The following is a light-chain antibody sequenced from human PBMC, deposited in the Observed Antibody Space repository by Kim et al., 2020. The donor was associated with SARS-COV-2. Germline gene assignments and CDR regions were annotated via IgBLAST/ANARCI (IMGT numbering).Light chain of an antibody. J-gene: IGLJ3*02. CDR2: DVS. CDR3: SSYTSSSTLV. V-gene: IGLV2-14*03. Sequence: QSITISCTGTTSDIGCYKYVSWYPQHPDKAPKLIIYDVSNRPSGVSNRFSGSKSGNTASLTISGLQAEDEADYYCSSYTSSSTLVFGGGTKLTVL. CDR1: TSDIGCYKY.